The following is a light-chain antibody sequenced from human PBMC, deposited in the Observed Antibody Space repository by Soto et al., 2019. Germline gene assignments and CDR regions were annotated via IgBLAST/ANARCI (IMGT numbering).Light chain of an antibody. V-gene: IGKV1-39*01. CDR1: QSISSH. CDR3: QKSYTPTFT. CDR2: GAS. J-gene: IGKJ3*01. Sequence: DIQMTQSPSSLSASLGDRVSITCRASQSISSHLNWYQQKPGKAPELLIYGASSLQSGVPSRFSGSGSETDFTLIITSLQPEDFGMYYCQKSYTPTFTFGPGTKVDI.